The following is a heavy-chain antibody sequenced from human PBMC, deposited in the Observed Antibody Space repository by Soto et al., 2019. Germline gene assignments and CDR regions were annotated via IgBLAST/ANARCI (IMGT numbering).Heavy chain of an antibody. CDR3: ARGGGRGYNELDP. CDR2: INPNSGGT. CDR1: GYTFTAYY. D-gene: IGHD5-12*01. V-gene: IGHV1-2*02. Sequence: ASVKVSCKASGYTFTAYYMHWVRQAPGQGLGWMGWINPNSGGTYHAQNFQGRVTMTRDTSTTTAYMELASLRSDDTAVYYCARGGGRGYNELDPWGHGTLVTVSS. J-gene: IGHJ5*02.